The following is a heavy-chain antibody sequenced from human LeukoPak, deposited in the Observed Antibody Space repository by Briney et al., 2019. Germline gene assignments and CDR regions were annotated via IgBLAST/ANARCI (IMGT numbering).Heavy chain of an antibody. V-gene: IGHV4-59*01. CDR2: IYYSGST. J-gene: IGHJ2*01. Sequence: SETLSLTCIVSGGSISSYYCNWIRQPPGKGLEWIGYIYYSGSTSYNPSLKSRVTISVDTSKNQFSLKLTSVTAADTAVYYCASGTAAPWSGWYFDLWGRGTLVTVSS. D-gene: IGHD1/OR15-1a*01. CDR1: GGSISSYY. CDR3: ASGTAAPWSGWYFDL.